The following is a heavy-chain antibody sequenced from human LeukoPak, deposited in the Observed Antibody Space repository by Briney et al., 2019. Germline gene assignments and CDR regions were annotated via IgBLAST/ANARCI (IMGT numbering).Heavy chain of an antibody. J-gene: IGHJ4*02. Sequence: GGSLRLSCVASGFPFSSYWMTWVRQAPGKGLEWVANIKQDGSKKSYVDSVKGRFTIYRDNAKNSLYLQMNSLRAEDTAIYYCTRVGYIDEGIDYWGQGTLVTVSS. CDR3: TRVGYIDEGIDY. V-gene: IGHV3-7*04. CDR2: IKQDGSKK. D-gene: IGHD5-24*01. CDR1: GFPFSSYW.